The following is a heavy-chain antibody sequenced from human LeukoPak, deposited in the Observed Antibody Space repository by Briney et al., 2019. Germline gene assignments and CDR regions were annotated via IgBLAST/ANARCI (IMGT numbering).Heavy chain of an antibody. Sequence: GGSLRLSCGASGFTVSRNYMSWVRQAPGKGLEWVSVIYSGGSTYYSDSVKGRFTISRDNSKNTLYLQMNSLRDEDTAVYYCARHIRVEMATISHFDAFDLWPQGTMVPVSS. D-gene: IGHD5-24*01. J-gene: IGHJ3*01. CDR2: IYSGGST. CDR3: ARHIRVEMATISHFDAFDL. V-gene: IGHV3-66*04. CDR1: GFTVSRNY.